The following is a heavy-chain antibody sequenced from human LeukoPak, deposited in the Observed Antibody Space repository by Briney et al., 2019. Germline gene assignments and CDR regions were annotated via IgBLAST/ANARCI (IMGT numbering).Heavy chain of an antibody. J-gene: IGHJ4*02. Sequence: SETLSLTCTVPGGSISSYYWSWIRQPPGKGLEWIGYIYYSGSTNYNPSLKSRVTISVDTSKNQFSLKLSSVTAADTAVYYCARDTYYYDSSGQRGFDYWGQGTLVTVSS. D-gene: IGHD3-22*01. V-gene: IGHV4-59*01. CDR1: GGSISSYY. CDR3: ARDTYYYDSSGQRGFDY. CDR2: IYYSGST.